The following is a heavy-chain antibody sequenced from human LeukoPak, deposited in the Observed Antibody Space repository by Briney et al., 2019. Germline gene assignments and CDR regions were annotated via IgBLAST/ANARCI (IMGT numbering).Heavy chain of an antibody. Sequence: GGSLRLSCAASGFSFSSYGMHWVRQAPGKGLEWVAVISYDGSNKYYADSVKGRFTISRDNSKNTLYLQMNSLRAEGTAVYYCARDRGSTSLSDWGQGTLVTVSS. CDR2: ISYDGSNK. CDR3: ARDRGSTSLSD. V-gene: IGHV3-30*19. J-gene: IGHJ4*02. CDR1: GFSFSSYG. D-gene: IGHD6-6*01.